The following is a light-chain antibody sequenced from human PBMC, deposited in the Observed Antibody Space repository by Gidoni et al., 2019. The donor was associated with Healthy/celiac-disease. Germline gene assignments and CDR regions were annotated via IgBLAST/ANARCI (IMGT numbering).Light chain of an antibody. CDR2: AAS. V-gene: IGKV1-39*01. CDR1: QSISSY. Sequence: DIQMTQSPSSLSASVGDRVTITCRASQSISSYLNWYQQKPGKAPKLLIYAASSLQSGVPSRFSGSGSGTDFTLIISSLQPEDFATYYCQQSYSTPRMFXQXTKVXIK. CDR3: QQSYSTPRM. J-gene: IGKJ1*01.